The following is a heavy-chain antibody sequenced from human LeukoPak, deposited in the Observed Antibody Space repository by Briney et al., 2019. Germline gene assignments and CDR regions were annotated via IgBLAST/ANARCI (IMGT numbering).Heavy chain of an antibody. Sequence: GGSLRLSCAASGFTFRSYSMNWARQAPGKGLEWVSSISSSSSFMYYADSVKGRFTISRDNAKNSLFLQMNSLRAEDTAVYYCARELSPVVKYYFDDWGQGTLVTVSS. CDR3: ARELSPVVKYYFDD. J-gene: IGHJ4*02. V-gene: IGHV3-21*01. D-gene: IGHD3-22*01. CDR2: ISSSSSFM. CDR1: GFTFRSYS.